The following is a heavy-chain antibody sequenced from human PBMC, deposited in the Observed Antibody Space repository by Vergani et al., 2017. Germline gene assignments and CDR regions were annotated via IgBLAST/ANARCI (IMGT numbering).Heavy chain of an antibody. CDR2: SSSNGVST. CDR1: GFTFRRYA. Sequence: EVQLVESGGGLVQPGGSLRLSCAASGFTFRRYAMHWVRPPPAKGLEYVSSSSSNGVSTYYANSVKGRFTISRDNSKNTLYLQMGSLGAEDMAVYYCARDILRGGVKTGLLDYWGQGTLVTVSS. V-gene: IGHV3-64*01. J-gene: IGHJ4*02. D-gene: IGHD3-16*01. CDR3: ARDILRGGVKTGLLDY.